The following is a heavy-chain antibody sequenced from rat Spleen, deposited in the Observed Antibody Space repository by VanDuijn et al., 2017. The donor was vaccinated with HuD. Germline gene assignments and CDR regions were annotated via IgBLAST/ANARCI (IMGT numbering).Heavy chain of an antibody. Sequence: EVQLVESDGGFVQPGRSLKLSCVVSGFTSSDYDMTWVRQAPTKGLEWVATISYDGSNTHYRDSVKGRFTISRENAKSTLFLQMDSLRSEDTATYYCTSHASDSTYSPFVYWGQGTLVTVSS. CDR1: GFTSSDYD. V-gene: IGHV5-29*01. J-gene: IGHJ3*01. CDR2: ISYDGSNT. D-gene: IGHD3-6*01. CDR3: TSHASDSTYSPFVY.